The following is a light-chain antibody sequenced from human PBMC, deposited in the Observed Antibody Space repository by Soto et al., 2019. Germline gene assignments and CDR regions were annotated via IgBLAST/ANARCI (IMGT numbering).Light chain of an antibody. CDR3: QQYGSSIT. J-gene: IGKJ5*01. CDR1: QSITTNY. Sequence: ESVLTQSPGTLSLSPGERATLSCRAGQSITTNYLAWYQQRFGQAPRLLIYGASSRATGIPDRFSASGSGTDFPLTISRLEPEDFAVYCCQQYGSSITFGQGTRLEIK. V-gene: IGKV3-20*01. CDR2: GAS.